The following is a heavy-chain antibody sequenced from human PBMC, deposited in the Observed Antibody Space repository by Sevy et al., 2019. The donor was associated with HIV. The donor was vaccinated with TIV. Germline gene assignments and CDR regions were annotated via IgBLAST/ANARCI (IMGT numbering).Heavy chain of an antibody. J-gene: IGHJ6*02. CDR1: GFTFSSYG. V-gene: IGHV3-30*02. CDR2: IRYDGSNK. D-gene: IGHD3-10*01. Sequence: GGSLRLSCAASGFTFSSYGMHWVRQTPGKGLEWVAFIRYDGSNKYYADSVKGRFTISRDNSKNTLYLQMNSLRAEDTAVYYCAKTRVGNYFMDVWGQGTTVTVSS. CDR3: AKTRVGNYFMDV.